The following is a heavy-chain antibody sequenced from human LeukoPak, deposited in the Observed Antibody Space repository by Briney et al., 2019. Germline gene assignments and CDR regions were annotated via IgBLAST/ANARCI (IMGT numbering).Heavy chain of an antibody. CDR1: GFTFSSYG. CDR2: IGYDGSNK. CDR3: AKDRSGWYLNYFDY. J-gene: IGHJ4*02. V-gene: IGHV3-30*02. Sequence: GGSLRLSCAASGFTFSSYGMHWVRQAPGKGLEWVAFIGYDGSNKYYADSVKGRFTISRDNSKNTLYLQMNSLRAEDTAVYYCAKDRSGWYLNYFDYWGQGTLDTVSS. D-gene: IGHD6-19*01.